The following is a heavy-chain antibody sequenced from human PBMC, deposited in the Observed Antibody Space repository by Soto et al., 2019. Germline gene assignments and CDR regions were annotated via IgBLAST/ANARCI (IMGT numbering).Heavy chain of an antibody. D-gene: IGHD5-12*01. CDR2: IKGDGST. V-gene: IGHV4-34*01. CDR3: ARGQEGVVATH. J-gene: IGHJ4*02. Sequence: QVQLQQWGAGLLKPSETLSLNCAVNGGSLSHYYWSWIRQPPGKGLEWIGEIKGDGSTNYSPSLKSRATISSDTSNNQFTQRLYAVTAADTGVYYCARGQEGVVATHWDQGTLVNVYS. CDR1: GGSLSHYY.